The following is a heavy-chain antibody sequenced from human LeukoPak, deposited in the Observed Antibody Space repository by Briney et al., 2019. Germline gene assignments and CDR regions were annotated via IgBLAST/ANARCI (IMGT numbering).Heavy chain of an antibody. J-gene: IGHJ4*02. CDR3: ARGSGSYEPIDY. CDR2: INPIFGTA. V-gene: IGHV1-69*13. CDR1: GYTFTSYG. Sequence: GASVKVSCKASGYTFTSYGISWVRQAPGQGLEWMGGINPIFGTANYAQKFQGRVTITADESTSTAYMELSSLRSEDTAVYYCARGSGSYEPIDYWGQGTLVTVSS. D-gene: IGHD1-26*01.